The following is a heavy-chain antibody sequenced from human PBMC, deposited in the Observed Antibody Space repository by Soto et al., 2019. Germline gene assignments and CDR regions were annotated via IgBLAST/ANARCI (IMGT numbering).Heavy chain of an antibody. D-gene: IGHD6-19*01. CDR2: ISSSAGTI. CDR3: ARDRLANV. CDR1: GFTFSDYY. V-gene: IGHV3-11*01. Sequence: GGSLRLSCAASGFTFSDYYMSWIRQAPGKGLEWISSISSSAGTIYYGDSVKGRFTISRDNAKNSPFLQVNSLRAEDTAVYYCARDRLANVWGQGTTVTVSS. J-gene: IGHJ6*02.